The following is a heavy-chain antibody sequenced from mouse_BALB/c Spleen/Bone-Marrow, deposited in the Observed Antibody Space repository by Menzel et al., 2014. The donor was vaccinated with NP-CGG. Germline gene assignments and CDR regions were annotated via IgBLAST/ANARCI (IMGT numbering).Heavy chain of an antibody. Sequence: QVQLQQSGPEVVRPGVSVKISCKGSGYTFTDYAMHRVKQSHVKSLEWIGVISTYNGNTKYNQKFKGKATMTVDKSSSTAYMELPSLTTEDSATYYCARWVRSPWYAMDYWGQGTSVTVSS. CDR3: ARWVRSPWYAMDY. D-gene: IGHD1-1*01. CDR1: GYTFTDYA. J-gene: IGHJ4*01. CDR2: ISTYNGNT. V-gene: IGHV1-67*01.